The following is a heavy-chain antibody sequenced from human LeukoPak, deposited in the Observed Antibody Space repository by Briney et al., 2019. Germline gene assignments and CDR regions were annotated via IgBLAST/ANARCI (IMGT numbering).Heavy chain of an antibody. CDR3: ATYSSSWYPLYYFDY. Sequence: ASVKVSCKASGYTFTGYYMHWVRQAPGQGLEWMRWINPNSGGTNYAQKFQGRVTMTRDTSISTAYMELSRLRSDDTAVYYCATYSSSWYPLYYFDYWRPGTLVTVSS. D-gene: IGHD6-13*01. V-gene: IGHV1-2*02. CDR1: GYTFTGYY. CDR2: INPNSGGT. J-gene: IGHJ4*02.